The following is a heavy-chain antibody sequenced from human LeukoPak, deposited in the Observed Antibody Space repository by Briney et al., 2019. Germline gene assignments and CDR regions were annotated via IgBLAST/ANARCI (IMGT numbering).Heavy chain of an antibody. D-gene: IGHD3-9*01. J-gene: IGHJ3*02. V-gene: IGHV4-61*02. CDR3: ARGPDILTGHDAFDI. Sequence: SETLSLTCTVSGGSISSGSYYWSWIRQPAGKGLEWIGRIYTSGSTNYNPSLKSRVTMSVDTSKNQFSLKLSSVTAADTAVYYCARGPDILTGHDAFDIWGQGTMVTVSS. CDR1: GGSISSGSYY. CDR2: IYTSGST.